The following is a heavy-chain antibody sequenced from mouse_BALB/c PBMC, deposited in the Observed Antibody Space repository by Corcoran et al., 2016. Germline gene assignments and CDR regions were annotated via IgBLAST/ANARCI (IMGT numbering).Heavy chain of an antibody. CDR2: INPYYGST. CDR3: ASYSWFAY. J-gene: IGHJ3*01. Sequence: EIQLQQTGPELVKPGASVKIYYKASGYSFTDYIMLWVKQSHGKSLEWIGNINPYYGSTSYNLKFKGKATLTVDKSSSTAYMQLNSLTSEDSAVYYCASYSWFAYWGQGTLVTVSA. V-gene: IGHV1-39*01. CDR1: GYSFTDYI.